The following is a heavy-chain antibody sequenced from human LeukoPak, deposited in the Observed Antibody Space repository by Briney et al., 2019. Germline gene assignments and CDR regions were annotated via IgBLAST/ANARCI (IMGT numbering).Heavy chain of an antibody. V-gene: IGHV3-9*01. CDR3: ARGSDIVVVPAALAYYYYGMDV. D-gene: IGHD2-2*01. CDR1: GFTFDDYA. CDR2: ISWNSGSI. J-gene: IGHJ6*02. Sequence: PGGSLRLSCAASGFTFDDYAMHWVRQAPGKGLEWVSGISWNSGSIGYADSVKGRFTISRDNAKNSLYLQMNSLRAEDTAVYYCARGSDIVVVPAALAYYYYGMDVWGQGTTVTVSS.